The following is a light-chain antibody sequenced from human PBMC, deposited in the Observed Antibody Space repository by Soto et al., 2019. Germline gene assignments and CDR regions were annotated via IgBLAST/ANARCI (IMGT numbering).Light chain of an antibody. Sequence: QSALTQPPSASGSPGQSVTISCTGTSSDIGGYNYVSWYHQLPGKAPKLLIFAVSERPSGVPDRFSGSKSGNTAFLIVSGLQADDEGVYYCSSYVGNRTFVFGGGTKLTVL. CDR3: SSYVGNRTFV. CDR1: SSDIGGYNY. CDR2: AVS. J-gene: IGLJ3*02. V-gene: IGLV2-8*01.